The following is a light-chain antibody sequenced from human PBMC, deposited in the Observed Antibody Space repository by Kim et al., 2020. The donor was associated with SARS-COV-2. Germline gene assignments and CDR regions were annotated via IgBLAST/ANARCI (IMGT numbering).Light chain of an antibody. J-gene: IGLJ2*01. CDR3: TSYTSSSTLV. CDR1: SSDVGAYIF. Sequence: QSALTQPASVSGSPGQSITISCTGTSSDVGAYIFVSWYQQQPGKAPKLILYDVSHRPSGISNRFSGSKSGNRASLTISGLQAEDEADYYCTSYTSSSTLVFGGGTQLTVL. V-gene: IGLV2-14*03. CDR2: DVS.